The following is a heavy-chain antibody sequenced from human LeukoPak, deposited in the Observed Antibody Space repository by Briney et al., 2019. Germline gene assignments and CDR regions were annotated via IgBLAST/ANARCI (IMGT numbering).Heavy chain of an antibody. CDR3: ARPRGYSYGYYAFDI. CDR1: GFTFSSYA. Sequence: GGSLRLSCAASGFTFSSYAMSWVRQAPGKGLEWVSAISGSGGSTYYADSVKGRFTISRDNSKNTLYLQMNSLRDEDTAVYYCARPRGYSYGYYAFDIWGQGTMVTVSS. CDR2: ISGSGGST. D-gene: IGHD5-18*01. V-gene: IGHV3-23*01. J-gene: IGHJ3*02.